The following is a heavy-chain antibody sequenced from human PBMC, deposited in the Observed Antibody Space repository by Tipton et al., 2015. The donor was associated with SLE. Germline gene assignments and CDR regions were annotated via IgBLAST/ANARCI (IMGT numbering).Heavy chain of an antibody. CDR2: IYPGDSDT. CDR3: AKVRSGSFREAFDD. Sequence: VQLVQSGAEVKKPGESLKISCKASGFTFTTFWIGWVRQMPGKGLEWMGIIYPGDSDTIYSPSFQGQVTISADNSITTAFLQWNTLEASDTALYYCAKVRSGSFREAFDDWGQGTMVTVSS. CDR1: GFTFTTFW. V-gene: IGHV5-51*03. D-gene: IGHD3-10*01. J-gene: IGHJ3*01.